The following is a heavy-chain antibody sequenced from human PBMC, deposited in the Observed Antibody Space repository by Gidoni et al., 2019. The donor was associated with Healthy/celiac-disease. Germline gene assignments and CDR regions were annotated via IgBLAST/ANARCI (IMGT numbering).Heavy chain of an antibody. Sequence: QVQLQESGPGLVKPSQTLSLPCTVSGGSICSCGYYWSWIRQHPGKGLEWIGYIYYSGSTYYNPSLKSRVTISVDTSKNQFSLKLSSVTAADTAVYYCARVRWLQPPLGYFDYWGQGTLVTVSS. CDR2: IYYSGST. J-gene: IGHJ4*02. D-gene: IGHD5-12*01. V-gene: IGHV4-31*03. CDR1: GGSICSCGYY. CDR3: ARVRWLQPPLGYFDY.